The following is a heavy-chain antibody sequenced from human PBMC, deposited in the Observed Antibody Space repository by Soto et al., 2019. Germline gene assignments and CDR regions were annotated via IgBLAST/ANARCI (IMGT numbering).Heavy chain of an antibody. J-gene: IGHJ6*02. CDR1: GESFSGYY. CDR2: ISHSGST. D-gene: IGHD1-26*01. V-gene: IGHV4-34*01. CDR3: ARAFREVAGPYYYYYGMDV. Sequence: PSETLSLTCAVYGESFSGYYWSWIRQPPGKGLEWIGEISHSGSTNCNPSLKSRVTISVDTSKNQFSLKLSSLTAADTAVYYCARAFREVAGPYYYYYGMDVWGQGTTVTVSS.